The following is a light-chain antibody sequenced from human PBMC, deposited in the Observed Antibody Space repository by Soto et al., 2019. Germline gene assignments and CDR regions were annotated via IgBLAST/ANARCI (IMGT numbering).Light chain of an antibody. CDR2: GNS. V-gene: IGLV1-40*01. Sequence: QSVLTQPPSVSGAPGQRVTISCTGSSSNIGGGYDVHWYQQLPGTAPKLLIYGNSNRPSGVPDRFSGSKSGTSASLVITGLQAEDEADYYCQSYDSSLSGWVFGGGTKVTVL. J-gene: IGLJ3*02. CDR1: SSNIGGGYD. CDR3: QSYDSSLSGWV.